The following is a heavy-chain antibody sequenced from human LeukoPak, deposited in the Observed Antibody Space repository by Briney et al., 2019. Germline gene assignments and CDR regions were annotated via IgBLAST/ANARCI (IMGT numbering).Heavy chain of an antibody. Sequence: PGGSLRLSCAASGFTFSNYTMHWVRQAPGKGLEWVAVLSSDGSNKYYADSVKGRFTISRDDSKNTLYLQMNSLRPEDTAVYYCARVSYPGWGQGTLVTVSS. CDR1: GFTFSNYT. J-gene: IGHJ4*02. V-gene: IGHV3-30-3*01. CDR2: LSSDGSNK. D-gene: IGHD2-21*01. CDR3: ARVSYPG.